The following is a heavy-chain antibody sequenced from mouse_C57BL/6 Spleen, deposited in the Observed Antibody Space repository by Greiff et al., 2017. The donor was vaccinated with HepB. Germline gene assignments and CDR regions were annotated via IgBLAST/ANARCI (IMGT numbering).Heavy chain of an antibody. CDR3: TGGAYYSNLYAMDY. CDR1: GFTFSNYW. Sequence: DVKLVESGGGLVQPGGSMKLSCVASGFTFSNYWMNWVRQSPEKGLEWVAQIRLKSDNYATHYAESVKGRFTISRDDSKSSVYLQMNNLRAEDTGIYYCTGGAYYSNLYAMDYWGQGTSVTVSS. V-gene: IGHV6-3*01. CDR2: IRLKSDNYAT. J-gene: IGHJ4*01. D-gene: IGHD2-5*01.